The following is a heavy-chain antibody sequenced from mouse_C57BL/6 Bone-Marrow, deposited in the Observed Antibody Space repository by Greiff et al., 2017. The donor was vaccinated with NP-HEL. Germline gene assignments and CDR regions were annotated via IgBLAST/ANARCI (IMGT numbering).Heavy chain of an antibody. Sequence: VQLQQPGAELVKPGASVKLSCKASGYTFTSYWMHWVKQRPGQGLEWIGMIHPNSGSTNYNEKFKSKATLTVDKSSSTAYMQLSSLTSEDSAVYYCARGPITTVVATDAMDYWGQGTSVTVSS. J-gene: IGHJ4*01. CDR1: GYTFTSYW. CDR3: ARGPITTVVATDAMDY. V-gene: IGHV1-64*01. CDR2: IHPNSGST. D-gene: IGHD1-1*01.